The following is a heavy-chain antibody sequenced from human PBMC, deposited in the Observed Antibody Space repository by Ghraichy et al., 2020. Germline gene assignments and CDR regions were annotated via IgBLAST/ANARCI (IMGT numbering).Heavy chain of an antibody. D-gene: IGHD1/OR15-1a*01. V-gene: IGHV4-39*01. Sequence: GSLRLSCTVSGGSVSISNHYWGWIRQPPGKGLEWIGSIYYTGKTYYSPSLKSRVTLFVSTSKNQFSLKVSSVTAADTAVYYCARHVEEQSSPFDHWGQGTLVTVSS. J-gene: IGHJ4*02. CDR2: IYYTGKT. CDR1: GGSVSISNHY. CDR3: ARHVEEQSSPFDH.